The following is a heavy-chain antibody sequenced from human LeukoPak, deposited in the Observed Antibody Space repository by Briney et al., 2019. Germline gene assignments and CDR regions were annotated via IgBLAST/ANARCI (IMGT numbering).Heavy chain of an antibody. V-gene: IGHV1-2*02. CDR3: ARHVIYDILTGYRDYFDY. CDR1: GYTFTGYY. CDR2: INPNSGGT. J-gene: IGHJ4*02. D-gene: IGHD3-9*01. Sequence: ASVKVSCEASGYTFTGYYMHWVRQAPGQGLEWMGWINPNSGGTNYAQKFQGRVTMTRDTSISTAYMELSRLRSDDTAVYYCARHVIYDILTGYRDYFDYWGQGTLVTVSS.